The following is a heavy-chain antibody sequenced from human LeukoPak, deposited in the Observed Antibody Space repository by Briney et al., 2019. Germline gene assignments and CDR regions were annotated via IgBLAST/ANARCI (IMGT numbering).Heavy chain of an antibody. J-gene: IGHJ6*03. D-gene: IGHD2/OR15-2a*01. CDR1: AYAFTIYD. CDR2: MKRNSGDT. CDR3: ARVSSTYYYYMDV. V-gene: IGHV1-8*03. Sequence: ASVTVSFTSSAYAFTIYDINWVRQPPGPGLERVGWMKRNSGDTGYTQKVQGRVTFTRNTSTSTAYMELWSLRLEDTAVYYCARVSSTYYYYMDVWGKGTTVTVSS.